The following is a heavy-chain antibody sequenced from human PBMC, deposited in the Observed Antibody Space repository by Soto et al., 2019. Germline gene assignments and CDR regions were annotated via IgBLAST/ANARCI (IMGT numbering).Heavy chain of an antibody. D-gene: IGHD3-10*01. CDR2: ISHDGSSM. J-gene: IGHJ4*02. V-gene: IGHV3-30*03. CDR1: GILFSSYG. Sequence: GGSLRLSCAVSGILFSSYGMHWVRQAPGKGLEWVALISHDGSSMFYGDSVRGRFTISRDNSRDMVFLQMSGLRPEDTALYYCMTSGSADHSDYWGQGTLVTVSS. CDR3: MTSGSADHSDY.